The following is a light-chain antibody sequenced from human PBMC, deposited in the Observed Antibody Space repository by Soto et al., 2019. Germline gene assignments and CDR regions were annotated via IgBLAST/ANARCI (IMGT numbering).Light chain of an antibody. CDR2: AAS. CDR3: QQSSSRVFP. CDR1: QNIDRD. J-gene: IGKJ3*01. V-gene: IGKV1-39*01. Sequence: DIRVTQSPSSLSASVGDRVTITCRARQNIDRDLNWYQQKPGKAPKLLIFAASSLQRGVPARFSGSGSGTDFTLTISSLQPAAVGPYYSQQSSSRVFPFGPGTKL.